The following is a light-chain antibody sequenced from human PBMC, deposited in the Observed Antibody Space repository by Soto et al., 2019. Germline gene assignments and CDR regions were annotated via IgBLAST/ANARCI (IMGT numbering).Light chain of an antibody. CDR3: QQYVSSPRT. CDR2: GAS. CDR1: QSVSNNY. J-gene: IGKJ1*01. V-gene: IGKV3-20*01. Sequence: EIVLTQSPGTLSLTAGERATLSFRASQSVSNNYLAWYQQKPGQAPRLLIYGASTRATGIPARFSGSGSGTDFTLTISSLEPEDFAVYYCQQYVSSPRTFGQGTKVDI.